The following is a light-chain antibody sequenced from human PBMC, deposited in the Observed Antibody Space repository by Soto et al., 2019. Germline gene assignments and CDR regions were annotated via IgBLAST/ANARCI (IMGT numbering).Light chain of an antibody. Sequence: EIVLTQSPGTLSLSPGERATLSCRASQSVNINLAWYQQKPGQAPRLLISGASNRATGIPDRFSGSGSGTDFTLTISRLEPEDFALYYCQHYGGSPISFGQGTRLESK. CDR1: QSVNIN. J-gene: IGKJ5*01. V-gene: IGKV3-20*01. CDR2: GAS. CDR3: QHYGGSPIS.